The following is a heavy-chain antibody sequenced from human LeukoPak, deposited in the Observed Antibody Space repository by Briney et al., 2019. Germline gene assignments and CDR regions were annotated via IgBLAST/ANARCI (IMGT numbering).Heavy chain of an antibody. D-gene: IGHD3-22*01. V-gene: IGHV3-30*02. CDR2: IRYDGSNK. Sequence: GGSLRLSCAASGFTFSSYGMHWVRQAPGKGLEWVAFIRYDGSNKYYADSVKGRFTISRDNSKNTLYLQMNSLRAEDTAVCYCARGRYDSSGYYPIFDFWGQGTLVTVSS. CDR1: GFTFSSYG. J-gene: IGHJ4*02. CDR3: ARGRYDSSGYYPIFDF.